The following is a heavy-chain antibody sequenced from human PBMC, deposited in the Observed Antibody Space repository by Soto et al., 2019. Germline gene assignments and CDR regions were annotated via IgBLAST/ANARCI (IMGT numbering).Heavy chain of an antibody. CDR3: AREVRVRGFAFDI. D-gene: IGHD3-3*01. CDR1: GFTVSSNY. V-gene: IGHV3-66*01. Sequence: GGSLRLSCAVSGFTVSSNYMNWARQAPGKGLEWVSFIYSGGNTYYADSVKGRFTISRDNSKNMLYLQMNSLRVEDTAVYYCAREVRVRGFAFDIWGQGTMVTVSS. J-gene: IGHJ3*02. CDR2: IYSGGNT.